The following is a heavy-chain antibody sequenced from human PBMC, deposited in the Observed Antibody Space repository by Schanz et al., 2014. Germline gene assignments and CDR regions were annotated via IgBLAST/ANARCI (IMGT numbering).Heavy chain of an antibody. CDR1: GGSISSSNW. CDR2: IYHSGRT. J-gene: IGHJ6*03. D-gene: IGHD3-10*01. Sequence: QVQLQESGPGLVKPSGTLSLTCAVSGGSISSSNWWSWVRQPPGKGLEWIGEIYHSGRTNYNPSLKGRVPISVDKSNNEVSRKLSSVTAADTAVYYCARGAGGGSGTYYGAYYNYYYMDVWGKGTTVTVS. V-gene: IGHV4-4*02. CDR3: ARGAGGGSGTYYGAYYNYYYMDV.